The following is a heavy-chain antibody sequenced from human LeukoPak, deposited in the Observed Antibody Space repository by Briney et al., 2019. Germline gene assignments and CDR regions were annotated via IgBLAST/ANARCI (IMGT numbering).Heavy chain of an antibody. D-gene: IGHD6-6*01. Sequence: PGGSLRLSCAASGFTFSTYAMTWVRQAPGKGLEWVSSICGSGSVTYYADSVRGRFTISRDNSKNTVYLQVNSLRAEDTAVYYCAKRDRSTSSPRAIDYWGQGTLVTVSS. CDR3: AKRDRSTSSPRAIDY. V-gene: IGHV3-23*01. J-gene: IGHJ4*02. CDR1: GFTFSTYA. CDR2: ICGSGSVT.